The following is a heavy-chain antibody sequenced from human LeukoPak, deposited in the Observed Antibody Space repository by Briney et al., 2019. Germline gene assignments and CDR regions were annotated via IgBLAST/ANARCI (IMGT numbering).Heavy chain of an antibody. D-gene: IGHD3-22*01. J-gene: IGHJ4*02. Sequence: ASVKVSCKASGYTFTSYDINWVRQATGQGLEWMGWINPNSGGTNYAQKFQGRVTMTRDTSISTAYMELSRLRSDDTAVYYCARGNYYDSSGGLGYWGQGTLVTVSS. V-gene: IGHV1-2*02. CDR2: INPNSGGT. CDR3: ARGNYYDSSGGLGY. CDR1: GYTFTSYD.